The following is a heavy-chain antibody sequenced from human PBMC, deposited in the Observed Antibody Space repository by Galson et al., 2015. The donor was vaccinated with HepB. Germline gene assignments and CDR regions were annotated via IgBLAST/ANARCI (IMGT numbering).Heavy chain of an antibody. Sequence: SVKVSCKASGYTFTDYHVHWVRQAPGQGLEWMGWINPNSGATNYAQKFHGRVTMTRDSSISTAYMELSRLRSDDTALYYCARNYDSSGYSAYFDSWGQGNLVTVSS. D-gene: IGHD3-22*01. J-gene: IGHJ4*02. CDR3: ARNYDSSGYSAYFDS. CDR2: INPNSGAT. CDR1: GYTFTDYH. V-gene: IGHV1-2*02.